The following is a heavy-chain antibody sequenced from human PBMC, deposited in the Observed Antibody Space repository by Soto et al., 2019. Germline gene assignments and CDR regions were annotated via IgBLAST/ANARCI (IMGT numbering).Heavy chain of an antibody. CDR3: AREEAILWVDY. D-gene: IGHD2-21*01. J-gene: IGHJ4*02. V-gene: IGHV3-21*01. CDR2: ISSSSSYI. Sequence: EVQLVESGGGLVKPGGSLRLSCAASGFTFSSYSMNRVRQAPGKGLEWVSSISSSSSYIYYADSVKGRFTISRDNAKNSLYLQMNSMRAEDTAVYYCAREEAILWVDYWGQGTLVTVSS. CDR1: GFTFSSYS.